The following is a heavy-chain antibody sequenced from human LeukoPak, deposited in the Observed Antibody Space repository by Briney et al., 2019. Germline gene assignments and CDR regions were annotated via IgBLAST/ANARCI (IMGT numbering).Heavy chain of an antibody. J-gene: IGHJ4*02. CDR2: ISSGSTYI. D-gene: IGHD4-11*01. Sequence: GGSLRLSCAASGFTFSSYSMNWVRQAPGKGLEGVSSISSGSTYIYYADSVKGRFSISRDNAKNSLYLQMNSLRAEDTAVYYCARGRTSGGMTTDIDYWGQGTLVTVSS. V-gene: IGHV3-21*01. CDR3: ARGRTSGGMTTDIDY. CDR1: GFTFSSYS.